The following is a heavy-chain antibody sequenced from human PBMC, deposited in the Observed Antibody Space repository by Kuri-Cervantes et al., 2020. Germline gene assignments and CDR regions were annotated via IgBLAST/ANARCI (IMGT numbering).Heavy chain of an antibody. CDR2: ISSSSSYI. CDR1: GFTFSSYS. D-gene: IGHD3-22*01. CDR3: ARDYYDSSGYFLAAEHWFDP. Sequence: GESLKISCAASGFTFSSYSMNWVRQAPGKGLEWVSSISSSSSYIYYADSVKGRFTISRDNAKNSLYLQMNSLRDEDTAVYYCARDYYDSSGYFLAAEHWFDPWGQGTLVTVSS. V-gene: IGHV3-21*01. J-gene: IGHJ5*02.